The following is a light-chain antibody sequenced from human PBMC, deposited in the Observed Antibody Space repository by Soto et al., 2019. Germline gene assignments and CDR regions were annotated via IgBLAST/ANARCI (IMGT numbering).Light chain of an antibody. Sequence: QSALTQPASVSGSPGQSITISCTGTSSDVGSYNLVSWYQQHPGKAPKLMIYEGSKRPSGVSNRFSGSKSGNTASLTISGLQAEDEADYYCCSYAGRGTSVFGTGTKLTVL. V-gene: IGLV2-23*01. CDR2: EGS. CDR3: CSYAGRGTSV. CDR1: SSDVGSYNL. J-gene: IGLJ1*01.